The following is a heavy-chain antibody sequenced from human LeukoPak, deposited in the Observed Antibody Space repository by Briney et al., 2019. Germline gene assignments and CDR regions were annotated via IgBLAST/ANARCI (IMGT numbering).Heavy chain of an antibody. CDR2: IKQDGSEK. J-gene: IGHJ5*02. V-gene: IGHV3-7*01. Sequence: GGSLRLSCAASGFTFSSYWMSWVRQAPGKWLEWVAIIKQDGSEKYYVDSVKGRFTISRDNAKNSLYLQMNSLRAEDTAMYYCARDWRLDWFDPWGQGTLVTVSS. CDR3: ARDWRLDWFDP. D-gene: IGHD3-3*01. CDR1: GFTFSSYW.